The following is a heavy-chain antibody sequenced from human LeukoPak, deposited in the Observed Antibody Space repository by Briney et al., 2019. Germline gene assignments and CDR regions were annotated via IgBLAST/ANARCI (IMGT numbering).Heavy chain of an antibody. CDR2: ISGSGGST. CDR3: ARAGWDSSGSYFDY. V-gene: IGHV3-23*01. Sequence: GGSLRLSCAASGFTFSSYAMSWVRQAPGKGLEWVSAISGSGGSTYYADSVKGRFTISRDNAKNSLYLQMNSLRAEDTAVYYCARAGWDSSGSYFDYWGQGTLVTVSS. J-gene: IGHJ4*02. CDR1: GFTFSSYA. D-gene: IGHD3-22*01.